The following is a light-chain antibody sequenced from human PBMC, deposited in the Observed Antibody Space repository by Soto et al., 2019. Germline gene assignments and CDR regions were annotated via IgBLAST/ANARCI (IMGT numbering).Light chain of an antibody. Sequence: DIQMTQSPSTLSASVGDRVTTTCRASQSISSWLAWYQQKPGKAPKLLIYKASSLESGVPSRFSGSGSVTEFTLTISSLQPDDFATYYCQQYNSYSPLTFGGGTKVDIK. CDR1: QSISSW. CDR3: QQYNSYSPLT. CDR2: KAS. J-gene: IGKJ4*01. V-gene: IGKV1-5*03.